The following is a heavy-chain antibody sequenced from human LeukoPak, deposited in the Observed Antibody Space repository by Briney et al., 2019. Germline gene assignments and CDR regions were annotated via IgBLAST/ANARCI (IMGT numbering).Heavy chain of an antibody. CDR2: ISAYNGNT. J-gene: IGHJ5*02. Sequence: ASVKVSCTASGYTFTSYGISWVRQAPGQGLEWMGWISAYNGNTNYAQKLQGRVTMTTDTSTSTAYMELRSLRSDDTAVYYCARDADCSSTSCYQNWFDPWGQGTLVTVSS. V-gene: IGHV1-18*01. CDR1: GYTFTSYG. CDR3: ARDADCSSTSCYQNWFDP. D-gene: IGHD2-2*01.